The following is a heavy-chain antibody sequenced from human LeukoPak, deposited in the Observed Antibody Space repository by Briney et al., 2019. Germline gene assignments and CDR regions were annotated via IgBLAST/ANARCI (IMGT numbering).Heavy chain of an antibody. Sequence: ASVKVSCKGSGYTFTRYDINWVRQATGEGLEWMGWMNPNSGKTGYEQKFQGKVTMTRNTAISTAYMEMSSLRSEDTAVYYCARGRGYSYGSGSLNWFDPWGQGTLVTVSS. V-gene: IGHV1-8*01. CDR2: MNPNSGKT. D-gene: IGHD3-10*01. CDR3: ARGRGYSYGSGSLNWFDP. CDR1: GYTFTRYD. J-gene: IGHJ5*02.